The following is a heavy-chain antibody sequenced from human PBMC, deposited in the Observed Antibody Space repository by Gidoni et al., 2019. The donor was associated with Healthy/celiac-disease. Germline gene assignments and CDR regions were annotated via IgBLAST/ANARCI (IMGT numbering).Heavy chain of an antibody. D-gene: IGHD2-15*01. CDR3: ARGEGYCSGGSCYSVY. CDR1: GLTFSSYS. CDR2: ISSSSSYI. Sequence: EVQLVESGGGLVKPGGSLRLSCAASGLTFSSYSMNWVRQAPGKGLEWVSSISSSSSYIYYADSVKGRFTISRDNAKNSLYLQMNSLRAEDTAVYYCARGEGYCSGGSCYSVYWGQGTLVTVSS. J-gene: IGHJ4*02. V-gene: IGHV3-21*01.